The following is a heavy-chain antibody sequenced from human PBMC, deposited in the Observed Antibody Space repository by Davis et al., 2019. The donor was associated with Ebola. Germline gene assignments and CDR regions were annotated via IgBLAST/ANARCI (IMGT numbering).Heavy chain of an antibody. D-gene: IGHD1-14*01. J-gene: IGHJ6*02. CDR3: ARDRNHYYYGMDV. CDR2: IKQDGSEK. V-gene: IGHV3-7*01. Sequence: GGSLRLSCAASGFTFSSYWMSWVRQAPGKGLEWVANIKQDGSEKYYVDSVKGRFTISRDNAKNSLYLQMNSLRDEDTAVYYCARDRNHYYYGMDVWGQGTTVTVSS. CDR1: GFTFSSYW.